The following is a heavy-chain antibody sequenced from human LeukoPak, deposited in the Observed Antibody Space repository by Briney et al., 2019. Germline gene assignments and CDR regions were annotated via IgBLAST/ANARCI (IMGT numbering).Heavy chain of an antibody. J-gene: IGHJ4*02. D-gene: IGHD1-26*01. Sequence: ASVKLSCKASGYTFTSHDINWVRHATGQGLEWVGYINPNSGNTGYAQKFQGRVTLTRDTSINTAYMELTSLRSEDTAVYYCTRVPRESYSHWGQGTLLTVSS. CDR1: GYTFTSHD. CDR2: INPNSGNT. V-gene: IGHV1-8*01. CDR3: TRVPRESYSH.